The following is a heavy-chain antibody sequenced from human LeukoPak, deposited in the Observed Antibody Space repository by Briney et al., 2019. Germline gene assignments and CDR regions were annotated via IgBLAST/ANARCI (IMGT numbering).Heavy chain of an antibody. Sequence: SSETLSLTCTVSGGSISSSSYYWGWIRQPPGKGLEWIGSIYYSGSTYYNPSLKSRVTISVDTSKNQFSLKLSSVTAADTAVYYCARTASGYDYYYYMDVWGKGTTVTISS. J-gene: IGHJ6*03. CDR1: GGSISSSSYY. V-gene: IGHV4-39*01. D-gene: IGHD3-22*01. CDR2: IYYSGST. CDR3: ARTASGYDYYYYMDV.